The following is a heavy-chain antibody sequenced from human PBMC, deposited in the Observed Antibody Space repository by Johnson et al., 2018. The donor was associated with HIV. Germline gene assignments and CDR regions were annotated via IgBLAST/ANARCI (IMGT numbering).Heavy chain of an antibody. Sequence: VQLVESGGGLVKPGGSLRLSCAASGFTFSNAWMTWVRQAPGKGLEWVGRIKSKTDGGTTDYAAPVKDRFTISRDDSKNTLYLQMNSLKTEDTAVYYCTTDQGYYGDAFDIWGQGTMVTVSS. CDR3: TTDQGYYGDAFDI. D-gene: IGHD3-10*01. CDR2: IKSKTDGGTT. V-gene: IGHV3-15*01. J-gene: IGHJ3*02. CDR1: GFTFSNAW.